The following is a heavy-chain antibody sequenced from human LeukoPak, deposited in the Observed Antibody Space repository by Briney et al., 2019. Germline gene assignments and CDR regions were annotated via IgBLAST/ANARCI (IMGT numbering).Heavy chain of an antibody. CDR3: AVHLPGDYLDP. Sequence: SVKVSCKASGYTFTIYDINWVRQAAGQGLEWMGWMNPDSGNTDFAQKFQGRVTMTRNTSISTAYMELSSLTSEDTAVYYCAVHLPGDYLDPWGQGTLVTVSS. D-gene: IGHD4-17*01. V-gene: IGHV1-8*01. CDR1: GYTFTIYD. J-gene: IGHJ5*02. CDR2: MNPDSGNT.